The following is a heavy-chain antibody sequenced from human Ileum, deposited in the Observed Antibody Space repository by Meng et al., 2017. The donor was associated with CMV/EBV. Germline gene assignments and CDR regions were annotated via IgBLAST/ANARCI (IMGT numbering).Heavy chain of an antibody. Sequence: EVQLVGSGGGPVKPGESLRLSCAASGFTFSGHSMNWVRQAPGKGLEWISTINPIGTSTFYADSVRGRLTISRDNAKNTLYLQVNSLRDDDTGVYYCARVEKEMCWGQGTLVTVSS. CDR1: GFTFSGHS. CDR2: INPIGTST. J-gene: IGHJ4*02. D-gene: IGHD1-1*01. CDR3: ARVEKEMC. V-gene: IGHV3-21*02.